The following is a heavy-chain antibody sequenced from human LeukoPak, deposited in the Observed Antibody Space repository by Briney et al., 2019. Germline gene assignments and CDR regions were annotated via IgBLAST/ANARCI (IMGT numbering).Heavy chain of an antibody. CDR1: GGSFSGYY. Sequence: SETLSLTCAVYGGSFSGYYWSWIRQPPGKGLEWIGEINHSGSTNYNPSLKSRVTISVDTSKNQFSPKLSSVTAADTAVYYCARGSTVVPAASTTYGMDVWGKGTTVTVSS. J-gene: IGHJ6*04. CDR3: ARGSTVVPAASTTYGMDV. D-gene: IGHD2-2*01. V-gene: IGHV4-34*01. CDR2: INHSGST.